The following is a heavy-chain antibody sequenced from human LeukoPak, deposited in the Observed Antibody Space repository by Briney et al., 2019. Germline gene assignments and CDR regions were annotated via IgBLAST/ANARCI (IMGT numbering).Heavy chain of an antibody. Sequence: PGGSLRLSCSASGFRFSAYAMHWVRQAPGKGLEYVSAISPNGDSTYYVDSVRGRFSISRDNTKNTLYLQMNSLRPEDTAVYYCVPKGNEGYWGQGTLVTVSS. CDR2: ISPNGDST. V-gene: IGHV3-64D*06. CDR3: VPKGNEGY. D-gene: IGHD1-1*01. CDR1: GFRFSAYA. J-gene: IGHJ4*02.